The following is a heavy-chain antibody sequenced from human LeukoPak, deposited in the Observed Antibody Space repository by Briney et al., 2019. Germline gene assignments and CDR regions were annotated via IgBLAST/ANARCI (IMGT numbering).Heavy chain of an antibody. CDR2: IYYSGSA. CDR1: GGSISSYY. J-gene: IGHJ4*02. Sequence: SETLSLTCTVSGGSISSYYWNWIRHPPGKGLEWVGYIYYSGSASYNPSLKSRVTISVDTSKNQFSLKLNSVTAADTAVYYCASSDGRMEYWGQGTLVTVSS. V-gene: IGHV4-59*08. CDR3: ASSDGRMEY. D-gene: IGHD5-24*01.